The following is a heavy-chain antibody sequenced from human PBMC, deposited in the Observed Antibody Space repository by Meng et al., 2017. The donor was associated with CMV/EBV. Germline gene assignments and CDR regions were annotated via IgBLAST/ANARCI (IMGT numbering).Heavy chain of an antibody. CDR3: ARDGVGATPDY. CDR1: GFTFSSYS. V-gene: IGHV3-21*01. Sequence: GESLKISCAASGFTFSSYSMNWVRQAPGKGLEWVSSISSSSYIYYADSVKGRFTISRDNAKNSLYLQMNSLRAEDTAVYYCARDGVGATPDYWGQGTLVTVSS. CDR2: ISSSSYI. D-gene: IGHD1-26*01. J-gene: IGHJ4*02.